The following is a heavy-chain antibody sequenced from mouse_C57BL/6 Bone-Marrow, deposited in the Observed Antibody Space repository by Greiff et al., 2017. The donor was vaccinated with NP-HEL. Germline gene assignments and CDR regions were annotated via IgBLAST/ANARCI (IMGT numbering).Heavy chain of an antibody. CDR3: ARRTNYYGSSYSMDY. V-gene: IGHV5-15*04. CDR2: ISNLAYSI. CDR1: GFTFSDYG. D-gene: IGHD1-1*01. J-gene: IGHJ4*01. Sequence: EVKLVESGGGLVQPGGSLKLSCAASGFTFSDYGMAWVRQAPRKGPEWVAFISNLAYSIYYADTVTGRFTISIENAKNTLYLEMSSLRSEDTAMYYCARRTNYYGSSYSMDYWGQGTSVTVSS.